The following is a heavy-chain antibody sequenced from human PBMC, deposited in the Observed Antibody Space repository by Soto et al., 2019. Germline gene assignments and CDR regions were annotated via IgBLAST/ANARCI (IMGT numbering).Heavy chain of an antibody. CDR3: ARDGRQQWLVRSFYYGMDV. Sequence: ASVKVSCKASGYTFTSYGISWVRQAPGQGLEWMGWISAYNGNTNYAQKLQGRVTMTTDTSTSTAYMELRSLRSDDTAVYYCARDGRQQWLVRSFYYGMDVWGQGTTVTVSS. J-gene: IGHJ6*02. CDR2: ISAYNGNT. D-gene: IGHD6-19*01. V-gene: IGHV1-18*01. CDR1: GYTFTSYG.